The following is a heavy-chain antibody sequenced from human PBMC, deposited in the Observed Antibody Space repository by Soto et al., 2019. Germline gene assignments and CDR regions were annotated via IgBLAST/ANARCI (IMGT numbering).Heavy chain of an antibody. V-gene: IGHV1-2*06. Sequence: GASVKVSCKASGYSFTDYHIHWVRQAPGQGLEWLGRINPTSGGASSAQKFQGGVTMTTGTSISTASMELTRLTSDDTAIYYCARGDSTDCSNGVGSFFYTRDMDVWGQGTTVTVSS. D-gene: IGHD2-8*01. CDR2: INPTSGGA. CDR3: ARGDSTDCSNGVGSFFYTRDMDV. CDR1: GYSFTDYH. J-gene: IGHJ6*02.